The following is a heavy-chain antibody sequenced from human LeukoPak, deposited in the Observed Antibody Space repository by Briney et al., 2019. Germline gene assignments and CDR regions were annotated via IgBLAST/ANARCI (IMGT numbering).Heavy chain of an antibody. J-gene: IGHJ3*02. Sequence: GGSLRLSCAASGFTFSNAWMSWVRQAPGKGLEWVGRIKSKTDGGTTDYAAPVKGRFTISRDDSKNTLYLQMNSLKTEDTAVYYCTTDLGIVGAMEHDIWGQGKMVTVSS. D-gene: IGHD1-26*01. CDR3: TTDLGIVGAMEHDI. CDR1: GFTFSNAW. V-gene: IGHV3-15*01. CDR2: IKSKTDGGTT.